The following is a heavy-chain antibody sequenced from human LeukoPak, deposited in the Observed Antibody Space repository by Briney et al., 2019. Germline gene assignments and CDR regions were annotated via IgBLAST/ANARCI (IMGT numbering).Heavy chain of an antibody. CDR3: AKSGRRGELTYFDY. CDR2: ISSSSSYI. CDR1: GFTFSSYS. V-gene: IGHV3-21*04. Sequence: GGSLRLSCAASGFTFSSYSMNWVRQAPGKGLEWVSSISSSSSYIYYADSVKGRFTISRDNSKNTLYLQMNSLRAEDTAVYYCAKSGRRGELTYFDYWGQGTLITVSS. D-gene: IGHD1-26*01. J-gene: IGHJ4*02.